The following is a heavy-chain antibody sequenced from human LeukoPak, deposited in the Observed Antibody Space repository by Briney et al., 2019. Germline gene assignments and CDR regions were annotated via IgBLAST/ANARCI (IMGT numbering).Heavy chain of an antibody. CDR2: ISGSGGST. J-gene: IGHJ5*02. D-gene: IGHD3-22*01. Sequence: GGSLRLSCAASGFTFSSYAMSWVRQAPGKGLEWVSAISGSGGSTYYADSVKGRFTISRDNSKNTLYLQMNSLRAEDTAVYYCARLLYDSSGYFNWFDPWGQGTLVTVSS. CDR1: GFTFSSYA. CDR3: ARLLYDSSGYFNWFDP. V-gene: IGHV3-23*01.